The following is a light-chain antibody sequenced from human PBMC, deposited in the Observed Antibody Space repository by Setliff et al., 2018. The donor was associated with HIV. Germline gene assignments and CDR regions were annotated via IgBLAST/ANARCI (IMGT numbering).Light chain of an antibody. CDR3: QVWDSSSDHHV. J-gene: IGLJ1*01. Sequence: SYELTQPPSVSVAPGKTARITCGGNISGSKSVHWYQQKPGQAPVLVVYDDTVRPSGIPERFSGSKSGNTATLTIIRVEAGDEADYYCQVWDSSSDHHVFGTGTKGTVL. CDR2: DDT. CDR1: ISGSKS. V-gene: IGLV3-21*03.